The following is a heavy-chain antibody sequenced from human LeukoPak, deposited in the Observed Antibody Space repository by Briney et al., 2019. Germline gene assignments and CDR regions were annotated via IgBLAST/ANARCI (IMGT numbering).Heavy chain of an antibody. CDR2: VYYSGSS. CDR3: ARVKVLRFLEWFLDF. J-gene: IGHJ4*02. D-gene: IGHD3-3*01. V-gene: IGHV4-31*03. CDR1: GSSVSSDEYY. Sequence: PSATLSLTCTVSGSSVSSDEYYWSWVRQHPGKGLEWIGYVYYSGSSYYIPSLESRVTMSVEVSKNQFSLELRSVTAADTAVYYCARVKVLRFLEWFLDFWGQGALVTVSS.